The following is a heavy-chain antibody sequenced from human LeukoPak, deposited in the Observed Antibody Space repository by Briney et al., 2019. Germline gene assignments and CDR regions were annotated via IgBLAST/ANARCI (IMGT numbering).Heavy chain of an antibody. J-gene: IGHJ5*02. D-gene: IGHD2-15*01. CDR3: ARVRTHCSGGSCYSYWFDP. CDR1: GYTFTSYG. V-gene: IGHV1-18*01. CDR2: ISAYNGNT. Sequence: ASVKVSCKASGYTFTSYGISWVRQAPGQGLEWMGWISAYNGNTNYAQKLQGRVTMTTDTSTSTAYMELRSLRSDDTAVYYCARVRTHCSGGSCYSYWFDPWGQGTLVTVSS.